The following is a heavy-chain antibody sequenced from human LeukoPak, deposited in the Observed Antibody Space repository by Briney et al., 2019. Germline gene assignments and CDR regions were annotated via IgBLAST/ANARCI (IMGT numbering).Heavy chain of an antibody. J-gene: IGHJ4*02. V-gene: IGHV3-30*18. D-gene: IGHD3-10*01. CDR3: AKGIRNMVRRVIIREWGY. CDR2: ISYDGSNK. Sequence: PGGSLRLSCAASGFTFSSYGMHWVRRAPGKGLEWEAVISYDGSNKYYADSVKGRFTISRDNSKNTLYLQMNSLRAEDTAVYYCAKGIRNMVRRVIIREWGYWGQGTLVTVSS. CDR1: GFTFSSYG.